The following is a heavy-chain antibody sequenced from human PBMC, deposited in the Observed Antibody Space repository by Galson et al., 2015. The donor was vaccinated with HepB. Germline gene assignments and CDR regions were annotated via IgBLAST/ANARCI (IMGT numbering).Heavy chain of an antibody. V-gene: IGHV3-23*01. CDR2: ISGSGGST. Sequence: SLRLSCAASGFTFSSYAMSWVRQAPGKGLEWVSAISGSGGSTYYADSVKGRFTISRDNSKNTLYLQMNSLRAEDTAVYYCAKRGYCSGGSCFYFDYWGQGTLVTVSS. D-gene: IGHD2-15*01. CDR3: AKRGYCSGGSCFYFDY. CDR1: GFTFSSYA. J-gene: IGHJ4*02.